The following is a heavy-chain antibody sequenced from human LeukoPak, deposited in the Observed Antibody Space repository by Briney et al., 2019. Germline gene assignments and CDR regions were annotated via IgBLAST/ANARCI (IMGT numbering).Heavy chain of an antibody. CDR1: GFTFSSYA. J-gene: IGHJ6*03. CDR3: AREGLYCGGDCLIGDYYYYKDV. V-gene: IGHV3-7*01. D-gene: IGHD2-21*01. Sequence: GGSLRLSCAASGFTFSSYAMHWVRQAPGKGLEWVANIKQDGSEKYYVDSVKGRFTISRDNAKNSLYLQMNSLRAEDTAVYYCAREGLYCGGDCLIGDYYYYKDVWGKGTTVTVSS. CDR2: IKQDGSEK.